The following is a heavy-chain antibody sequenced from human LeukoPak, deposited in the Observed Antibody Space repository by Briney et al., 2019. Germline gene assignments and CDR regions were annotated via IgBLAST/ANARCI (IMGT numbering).Heavy chain of an antibody. V-gene: IGHV3-21*01. D-gene: IGHD3-22*01. Sequence: TGGSLRLSCSASGFTLSRYELNWVHQAPRKELAWVASISSSSNYIYYPDALKGRFTISRDNAKNSLYMQMNSLRAEDTAVYYCASPDPTIVGRNYYFYFMDVWGKGTTVTVSS. J-gene: IGHJ6*03. CDR2: ISSSSNYI. CDR3: ASPDPTIVGRNYYFYFMDV. CDR1: GFTLSRYE.